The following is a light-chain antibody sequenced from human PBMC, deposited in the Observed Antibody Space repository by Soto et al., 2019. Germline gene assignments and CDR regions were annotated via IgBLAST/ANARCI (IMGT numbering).Light chain of an antibody. V-gene: IGLV4-60*02. CDR1: SGHSSYI. CDR2: LEGSGSY. J-gene: IGLJ3*02. CDR3: ETWDSNTYTV. Sequence: QSVLTQSSSASASLGSSVKLTSTLSSGHSSYIIAWHQQQPGKAPRYLMKLEGSGSYNKGSGVPDRFSGSSSGADRYLTISNLQFEDEADYYCETWDSNTYTVFGGGTKLTVL.